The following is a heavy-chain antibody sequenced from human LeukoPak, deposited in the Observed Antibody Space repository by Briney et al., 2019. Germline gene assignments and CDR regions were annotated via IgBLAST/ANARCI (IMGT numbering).Heavy chain of an antibody. CDR3: AKCEPGIAVAGTSWYFDL. CDR1: AFTFSSYA. CDR2: ISGSGVST. D-gene: IGHD6-19*01. V-gene: IGHV3-23*01. Sequence: PGGSLRLSCAASAFTFSSYAMSWVRQAPGKGLEWVSAISGSGVSTYYADSVKGRFTISRDNSKNTLYLQMNSLRAEDTAVCYCAKCEPGIAVAGTSWYFDLWGRGTLVTVSS. J-gene: IGHJ2*01.